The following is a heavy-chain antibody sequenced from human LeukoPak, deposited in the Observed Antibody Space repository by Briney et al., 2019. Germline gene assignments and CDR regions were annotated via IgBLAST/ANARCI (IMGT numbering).Heavy chain of an antibody. Sequence: SETLSLTCAVSGGSISSSNWWSWVRQPPGKGLEWIGEIYHSGSTNYNPSLKSRVTISVDKSKNQFSLKLSSVTAADTAVYYCARDASVAGLYYFDYWGQGTLVTVPS. V-gene: IGHV4-4*02. CDR3: ARDASVAGLYYFDY. CDR2: IYHSGST. D-gene: IGHD6-19*01. CDR1: GGSISSSNW. J-gene: IGHJ4*02.